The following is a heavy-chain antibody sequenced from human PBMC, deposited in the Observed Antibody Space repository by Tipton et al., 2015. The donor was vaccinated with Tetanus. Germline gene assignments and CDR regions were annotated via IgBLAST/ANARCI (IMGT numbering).Heavy chain of an antibody. CDR3: ARDLGYSSGWSLQSYGMDV. Sequence: SLRLSCAASGFTVSSNYMSWVRQAPGKGLEWVSVIYSGGSTYYADSVKGRFTISRDNSKNTLYLQMNSLRAEDTAVYYCARDLGYSSGWSLQSYGMDVWGQGTTVTVSS. V-gene: IGHV3-66*01. D-gene: IGHD6-19*01. CDR2: IYSGGST. CDR1: GFTVSSNY. J-gene: IGHJ6*02.